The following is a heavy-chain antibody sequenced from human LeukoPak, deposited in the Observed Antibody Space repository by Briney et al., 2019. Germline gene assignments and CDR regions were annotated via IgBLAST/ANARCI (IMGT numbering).Heavy chain of an antibody. CDR3: ARDNVLRYFDWLLHDAFDI. D-gene: IGHD3-9*01. V-gene: IGHV3-30*03. CDR1: GFTFSSYG. Sequence: GGSLRLSCAASGFTFSSYGMHWVRQAPGKGLEWVAVISYDGSNKYYADSVKGRFTISRDNSKNTLYLQMNSLRAEDTAVYYCARDNVLRYFDWLLHDAFDIWGQGTMVTVSS. J-gene: IGHJ3*02. CDR2: ISYDGSNK.